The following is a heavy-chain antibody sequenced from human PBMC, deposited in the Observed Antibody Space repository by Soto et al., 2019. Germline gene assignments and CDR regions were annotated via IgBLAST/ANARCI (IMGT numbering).Heavy chain of an antibody. J-gene: IGHJ4*02. CDR2: INPNSGGT. Sequence: ASVKVSCKASGYTFSDYYIHWVRQAPGQGLEWMGWINPNSGGTKYAPKFQGGVTMTRDTSITTAYMELSRLRSGDTAVYYCAREPATAKPEGVDYWGQGXLVTVYS. V-gene: IGHV1-2*02. CDR3: AREPATAKPEGVDY. D-gene: IGHD1-1*01. CDR1: GYTFSDYY.